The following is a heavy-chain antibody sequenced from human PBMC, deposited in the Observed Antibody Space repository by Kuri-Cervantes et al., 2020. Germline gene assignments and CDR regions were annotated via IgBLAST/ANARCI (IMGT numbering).Heavy chain of an antibody. D-gene: IGHD3-10*01. J-gene: IGHJ6*02. CDR1: GFTFSSYA. V-gene: IGHV3-30-3*01. Sequence: GGSLRLSCAASGFTFSSYAMHWVRQAPGKGLEWVAVISYDGSNKYYADSVKGRFTISRDNSKNTLYLQMNSLRAEDTAVYYCASGELDNYYYYYGMDVWGQGTTVTVSS. CDR3: ASGELDNYYYYYGMDV. CDR2: ISYDGSNK.